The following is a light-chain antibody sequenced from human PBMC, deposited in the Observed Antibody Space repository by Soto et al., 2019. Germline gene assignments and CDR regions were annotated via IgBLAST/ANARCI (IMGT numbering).Light chain of an antibody. CDR3: QQYGGSRWT. Sequence: EIDLTQSPGTLSSSPGERATLSCRASQSVSTSYLAWYQQKPGQAPRLLIYGASNKGSGIPDRFSGSWSRTDFTLTISRLEPEDVAVYYYQQYGGSRWTFGQGTRVDI. CDR2: GAS. CDR1: QSVSTSY. J-gene: IGKJ1*01. V-gene: IGKV3-20*01.